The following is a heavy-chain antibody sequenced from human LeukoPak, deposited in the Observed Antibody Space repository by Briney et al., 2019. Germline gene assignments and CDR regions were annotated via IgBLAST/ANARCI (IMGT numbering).Heavy chain of an antibody. J-gene: IGHJ3*02. CDR3: ARDRDYSKGRHAFDI. D-gene: IGHD4-11*01. Sequence: SETLSLTCTVSGYSISSGYYWGWIRQPPGKGLEWIGSIYHSGSTYYNPSLKSRVTISVDTSKNQFSLKLSSVTAADTAVYYCARDRDYSKGRHAFDIWGQGTMVTVSS. CDR1: GYSISSGYY. CDR2: IYHSGST. V-gene: IGHV4-38-2*02.